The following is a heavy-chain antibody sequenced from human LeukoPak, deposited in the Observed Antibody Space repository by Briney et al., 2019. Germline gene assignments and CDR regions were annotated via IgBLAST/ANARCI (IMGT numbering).Heavy chain of an antibody. CDR1: GGSISSYY. D-gene: IGHD2-2*01. V-gene: IGHV4-59*01. CDR3: ARVLCSSLAFARTCYYYMDV. Sequence: SETLSLTCTVSGGSISSYYWSWIRQPPGKGLEWSGYIYYSVSTNYNPPLKSRVTISVDTSKNQFSLKLSSVTAADTAVYYCARVLCSSLAFARTCYYYMDVWGKGTTVTVSS. J-gene: IGHJ6*03. CDR2: IYYSVST.